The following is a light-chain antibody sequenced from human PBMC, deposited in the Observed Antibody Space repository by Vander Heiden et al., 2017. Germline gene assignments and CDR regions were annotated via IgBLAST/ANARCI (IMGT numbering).Light chain of an antibody. CDR1: QSVGSSY. CDR2: GSS. V-gene: IGKV3-20*01. Sequence: EIVLTQSPGTLSLSPGERATLSCRASQSVGSSYLAWYQQKPGQAPRLLVYGSSNRATGIPDRFSGSGSGTDFSLTISRLEPEDFAVYYCQQCDDSSLTFDGGTKVEIK. CDR3: QQCDDSSLT. J-gene: IGKJ4*01.